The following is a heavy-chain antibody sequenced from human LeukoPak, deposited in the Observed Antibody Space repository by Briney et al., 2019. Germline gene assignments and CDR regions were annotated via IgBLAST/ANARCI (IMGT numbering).Heavy chain of an antibody. V-gene: IGHV4-59*01. J-gene: IGHJ5*02. CDR2: IYYSGST. D-gene: IGHD6-13*01. CDR1: GGSISSYY. Sequence: SETLSLTCTVSGGSISSYYWSWIRQPPGKGLEWIRYIYYSGSTNYNPSLKSRVTISVDTSKNQFSLKLSSVTAADTAVYYCARDRGSSWSGWFDPWGQGTLVTVSS. CDR3: ARDRGSSWSGWFDP.